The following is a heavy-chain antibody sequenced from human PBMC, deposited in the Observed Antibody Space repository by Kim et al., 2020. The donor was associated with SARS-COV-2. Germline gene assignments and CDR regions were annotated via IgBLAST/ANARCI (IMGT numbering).Heavy chain of an antibody. Sequence: ASVKVSCKVSGYTLTELSMHWVRQAPGKGLEWMRGFDPEDGETIYAQKFQGRVTMTEDTSTDTAYMELSSLRSEDTAVYYCATAPTRSGIAFWFDPWGQGTLVTVSS. CDR3: ATAPTRSGIAFWFDP. CDR2: FDPEDGET. CDR1: GYTLTELS. V-gene: IGHV1-24*01. J-gene: IGHJ5*02. D-gene: IGHD3-10*01.